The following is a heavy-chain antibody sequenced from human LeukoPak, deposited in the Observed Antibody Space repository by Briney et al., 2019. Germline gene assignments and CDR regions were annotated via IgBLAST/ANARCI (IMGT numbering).Heavy chain of an antibody. CDR1: GFTFSSYG. V-gene: IGHV3-21*01. Sequence: PGGSLRLSCAASGFTFSSYGMNWVRQAPGKGLEWVSSISSSSSYIYYADSVKGRFTISRDNAKNSVYLQMNSLRAEDTAVYYCARDAHCSSTSCPFQHWGQGTLVTVSS. D-gene: IGHD2-2*01. CDR3: ARDAHCSSTSCPFQH. J-gene: IGHJ1*01. CDR2: ISSSSSYI.